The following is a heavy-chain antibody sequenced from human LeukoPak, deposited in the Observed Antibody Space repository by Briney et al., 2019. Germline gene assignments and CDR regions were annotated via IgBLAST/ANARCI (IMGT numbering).Heavy chain of an antibody. J-gene: IGHJ4*02. CDR2: ICTSGNT. CDR1: GGSISSGGYC. D-gene: IGHD5-24*01. Sequence: SETLSLTCTVSGGSISSGGYCWSRIRQPAGKGLEWIGRICTSGNTNYSPSLNSRVTMSKDTSKNQFSLRLSSVTAADTAVYYCARWVARDGYAYPEDYWGQGTLVTVSS. CDR3: ARWVARDGYAYPEDY. V-gene: IGHV4-61*02.